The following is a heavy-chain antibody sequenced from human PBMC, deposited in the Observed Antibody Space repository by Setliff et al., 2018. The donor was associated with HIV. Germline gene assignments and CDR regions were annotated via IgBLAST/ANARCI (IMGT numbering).Heavy chain of an antibody. CDR1: GFTFDDYG. CDR2: INWNGAAT. J-gene: IGHJ5*02. Sequence: GGSLRLSCAVSGFTFDDYGMAWVRQAPGKGLEWVSGINWNGAATGYADSVKGRFTISRDNTKNSLYLQMNRLRAEDTALYYCARDGRYSFGYNWFDPWGQGTLVTVSS. D-gene: IGHD5-18*01. CDR3: ARDGRYSFGYNWFDP. V-gene: IGHV3-20*04.